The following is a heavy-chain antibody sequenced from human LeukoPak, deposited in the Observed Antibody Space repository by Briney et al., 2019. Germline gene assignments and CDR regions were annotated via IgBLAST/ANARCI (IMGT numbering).Heavy chain of an antibody. V-gene: IGHV4-34*01. J-gene: IGHJ4*02. D-gene: IGHD4-17*01. CDR2: INHSGST. CDR1: GGSFSGYF. Sequence: SETLSLTCAVYGGSFSGYFWSWIRQPPGKGLEWIGEINHSGSTNYNPSLKSRVTISVDTSKNQFSLKLSSVTAADTAVYYCARIATGYFDYWGQGTLVTVSS. CDR3: ARIATGYFDY.